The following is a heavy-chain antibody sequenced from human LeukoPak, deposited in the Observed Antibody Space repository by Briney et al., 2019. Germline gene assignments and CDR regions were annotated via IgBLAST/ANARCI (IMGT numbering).Heavy chain of an antibody. CDR1: GFTFSSYA. J-gene: IGHJ4*02. V-gene: IGHV3-30-3*01. CDR2: ISYDGSNK. Sequence: GGSLRLSCAASGFTFSSYAMHWVRQAPGKGLEWVAVISYDGSNKYYADSVKGRFTISRDNSKNTLYLQMNSLRAEDTAVYYCARGFGGYGDWGQGTLVTVSS. CDR3: ARGFGGYGD. D-gene: IGHD3-22*01.